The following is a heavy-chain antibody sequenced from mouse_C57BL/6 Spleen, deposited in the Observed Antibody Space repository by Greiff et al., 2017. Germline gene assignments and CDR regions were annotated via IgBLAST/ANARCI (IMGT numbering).Heavy chain of an antibody. CDR2: INPNNGGT. CDR3: ASTGRNWYFDV. D-gene: IGHD4-1*01. CDR1: GYTFTDYY. J-gene: IGHJ1*03. Sequence: EVQLQQSGPELVKPGASVKISCKASGYTFTDYYMNWVKQSPGKSLEWIGDINPNNGGTSYNQKFKGKATLTVDKSSSTAYMELRSLTSEDSAVYYCASTGRNWYFDVWGTGTTVTVSS. V-gene: IGHV1-26*01.